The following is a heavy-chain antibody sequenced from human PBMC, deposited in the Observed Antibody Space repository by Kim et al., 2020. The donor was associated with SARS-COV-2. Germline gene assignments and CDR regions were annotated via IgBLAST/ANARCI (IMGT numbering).Heavy chain of an antibody. CDR2: FNHSGST. J-gene: IGHJ5*02. Sequence: SETLSLTCAVYGGSFSGYYWSWIRQPPGKGLEWIGEFNHSGSTNYNPSLKSRVTISVDTSKNQFSLKLSSVTAADTAVYYCARALPPSMIVVARLWFDPWGQGTLVTVSS. D-gene: IGHD3-22*01. V-gene: IGHV4-34*01. CDR1: GGSFSGYY. CDR3: ARALPPSMIVVARLWFDP.